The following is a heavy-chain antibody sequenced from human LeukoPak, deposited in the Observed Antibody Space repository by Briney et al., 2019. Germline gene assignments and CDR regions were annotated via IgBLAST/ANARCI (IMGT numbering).Heavy chain of an antibody. CDR3: ARVDTAMNAFDI. CDR1: GGSISSRNW. V-gene: IGHV4-4*02. Sequence: SGTLSLTCAVSGGSISSRNWWSWVRQTPGKGLEWIGEIYRSGSTNYNPSLKSRVTISVGTSKNQFSLKLSSVTAADTAVYYCARVDTAMNAFDIWGQGTMVTVSS. J-gene: IGHJ3*02. D-gene: IGHD5-18*01. CDR2: IYRSGST.